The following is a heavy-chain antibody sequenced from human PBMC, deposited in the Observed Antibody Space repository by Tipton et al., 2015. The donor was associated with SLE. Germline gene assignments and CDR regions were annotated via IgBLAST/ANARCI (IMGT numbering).Heavy chain of an antibody. CDR2: IYYSGTT. J-gene: IGHJ4*02. CDR1: GGSISSHY. Sequence: TLSLTCTVSGGSISSHYWNWLRQPPGKGLEWIGYIYYSGTTNYNPSLKSRVTISVDTSKNQFSLKLSSVTAADTAVYYCARLDHSESYDISGYYTFFDYWGQGALVTVSS. V-gene: IGHV4-59*11. CDR3: ARLDHSESYDISGYYTFFDY. D-gene: IGHD3-22*01.